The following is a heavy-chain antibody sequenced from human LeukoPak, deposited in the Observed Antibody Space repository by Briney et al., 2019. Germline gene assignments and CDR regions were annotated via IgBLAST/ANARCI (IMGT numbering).Heavy chain of an antibody. Sequence: GGSLRLSCAASGFTFSSCGFNWVRQAPGKGLEWVSSIGPTGTDRYYADSVRGRFTISRDNAKNSMYLQMDILRDEDTAVYYCATETIGRHYDYWGQGTLLTVSS. J-gene: IGHJ4*02. CDR2: IGPTGTDR. CDR1: GFTFSSCG. V-gene: IGHV3-21*01. CDR3: ATETIGRHYDY. D-gene: IGHD1-14*01.